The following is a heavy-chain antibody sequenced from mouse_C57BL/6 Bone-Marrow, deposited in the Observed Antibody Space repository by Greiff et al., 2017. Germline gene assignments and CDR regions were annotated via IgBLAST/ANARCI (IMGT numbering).Heavy chain of an antibody. Sequence: QVHVKQSGAELMKPGASVKLSCKATGYTFTGYWIEWVKQRPGHGLEWIGEILPGSGSTNYNEKFKSKATLTVDKSSSTAYMQLSSLTSEDSAVYYCAPYYGSSYNYAMDYWGQGTSVTVSS. J-gene: IGHJ4*01. CDR3: APYYGSSYNYAMDY. V-gene: IGHV1-9*01. CDR1: GYTFTGYW. D-gene: IGHD1-1*01. CDR2: ILPGSGST.